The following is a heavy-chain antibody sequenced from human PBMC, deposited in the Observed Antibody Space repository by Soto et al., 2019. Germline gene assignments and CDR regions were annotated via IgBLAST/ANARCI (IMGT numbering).Heavy chain of an antibody. CDR2: ISGSVSST. CDR3: AKSPGSGWAYYYYGMDV. J-gene: IGHJ6*02. D-gene: IGHD6-19*01. Sequence: AGGSLRLSCAASGFTFSSYAMSWVRQAPGKGLEWVSAISGSVSSTYYADSVKGRFTISRDNSRNTLYLQMSSLRAEDTAVYYCAKSPGSGWAYYYYGMDVWGQGTTVTVSS. V-gene: IGHV3-23*01. CDR1: GFTFSSYA.